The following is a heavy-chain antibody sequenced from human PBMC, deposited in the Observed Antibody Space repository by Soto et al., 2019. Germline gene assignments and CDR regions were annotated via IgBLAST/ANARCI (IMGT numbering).Heavy chain of an antibody. Sequence: ASVKVSCKASGYTFTNYAMSWVRQAPGQRLEWMGWINVGNGNTYYSQKFQGRVTITRDTSASIAYMELSSLRSEDTAVYYCARAPTRWLQLTRFDYWGQGALVTVSS. V-gene: IGHV1-3*01. J-gene: IGHJ4*02. CDR3: ARAPTRWLQLTRFDY. D-gene: IGHD5-12*01. CDR1: GYTFTNYA. CDR2: INVGNGNT.